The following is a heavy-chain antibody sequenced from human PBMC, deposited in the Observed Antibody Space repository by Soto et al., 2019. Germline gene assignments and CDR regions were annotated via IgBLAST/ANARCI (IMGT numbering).Heavy chain of an antibody. CDR1: GFTFSSCD. Sequence: GGSLRLSCAASGFTFSSCDMHWVRQAPGKGLEWVAVIWYDGSNKYYADSVKGRFTISRDNSKNTLYLQMNSLRAEDTAVYYCARSIVGAPMDGMDVWGQGTTVTVSS. CDR2: IWYDGSNK. J-gene: IGHJ6*02. CDR3: ARSIVGAPMDGMDV. D-gene: IGHD1-26*01. V-gene: IGHV3-33*01.